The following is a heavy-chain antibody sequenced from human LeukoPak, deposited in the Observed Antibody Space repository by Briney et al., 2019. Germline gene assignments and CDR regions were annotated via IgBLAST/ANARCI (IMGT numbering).Heavy chain of an antibody. CDR3: VRHWGGENWFDP. CDR2: IYYSGST. CDR1: GGSISSSSYY. D-gene: IGHD3-16*01. Sequence: KPSETLSLTCTVSGGSISSSSYYWGWIRQPQGKGLEWIGSIYYSGSTYYNPSLKSRVTISVDTSKNQFSLKLSSVTAADTAAYYCVRHWGGENWFDPWGQGTLVTVSS. V-gene: IGHV4-39*01. J-gene: IGHJ5*02.